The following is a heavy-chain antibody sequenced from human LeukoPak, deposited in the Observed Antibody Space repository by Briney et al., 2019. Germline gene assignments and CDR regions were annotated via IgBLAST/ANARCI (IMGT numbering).Heavy chain of an antibody. Sequence: ASVKVSCKASGYTFTFYYIHWVRQAPGLGLEWMGNIHPSGGSTSYPQRFQGRVTMTRDTFTSTVYMELSSLESEDTAVYFCARSSTVTVARWHFDLWGRGTLVTVSS. CDR2: IHPSGGST. D-gene: IGHD4-17*01. CDR3: ARSSTVTVARWHFDL. J-gene: IGHJ2*01. CDR1: GYTFTFYY. V-gene: IGHV1-46*01.